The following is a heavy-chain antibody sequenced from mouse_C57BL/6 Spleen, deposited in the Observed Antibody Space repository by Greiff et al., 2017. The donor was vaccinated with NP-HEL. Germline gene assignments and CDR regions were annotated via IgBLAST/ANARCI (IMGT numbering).Heavy chain of an antibody. CDR2: INPYNGGT. J-gene: IGHJ4*01. D-gene: IGHD1-1*01. CDR3: ARSSSSYRYYAMDY. Sequence: EVQLQQSGPVLVKPGASVKMSCKASGYTFTDYYMNWVKQSHGKSLEWIGVINPYNGGTSYNQKFKGKATLTVDKSSSTAYMELNSLTSDDSAVYYCARSSSSYRYYAMDYWGQGASVTVSS. CDR1: GYTFTDYY. V-gene: IGHV1-19*01.